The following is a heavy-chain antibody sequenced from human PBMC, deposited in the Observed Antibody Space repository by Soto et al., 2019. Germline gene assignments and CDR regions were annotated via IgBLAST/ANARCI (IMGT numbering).Heavy chain of an antibody. CDR1: GGSISSYY. Sequence: QVQLQESGPRLVKPSETLSLTCIVSGGSISSYYWSWIRQPPGKGLEWIGYIYYSGSTNYNPSLKSRVTISVDTSKNQFSXXLXXXTAAXXAVXXXXXXXXXXTXXFXYWGQGTLVTVSS. J-gene: IGHJ4*02. V-gene: IGHV4-59*01. CDR2: IYYSGST. CDR3: XXXXXXXTXXFXY.